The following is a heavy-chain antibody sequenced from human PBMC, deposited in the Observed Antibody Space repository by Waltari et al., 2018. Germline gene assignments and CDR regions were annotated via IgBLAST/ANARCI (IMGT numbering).Heavy chain of an antibody. V-gene: IGHV4-39*07. J-gene: IGHJ4*02. D-gene: IGHD3-10*01. CDR3: AREILWFRYYFDY. Sequence: QLQLQESGPGRVKPSETLSLTCTVSGGSISSSSYYWGWIRQPPGKGLEWIGRIYYSGSTYYNPSLKSRVTISVDTSKNQFSLKLSSVTAADTAVYYCAREILWFRYYFDYWGQGTLVTVSS. CDR2: IYYSGST. CDR1: GGSISSSSYY.